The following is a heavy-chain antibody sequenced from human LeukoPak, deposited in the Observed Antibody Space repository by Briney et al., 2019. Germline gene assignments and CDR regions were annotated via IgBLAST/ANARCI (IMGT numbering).Heavy chain of an antibody. CDR3: AKALRGLDAFDI. D-gene: IGHD4-17*01. V-gene: IGHV3-23*01. J-gene: IGHJ3*02. Sequence: GGSLRLSCAASGLTFSSYAMSWVRQAPGKGLEWVSAISGSGGSTYYADSVKGRFTISRDNSKNTLYLQMNSLRAEDTAVYYCAKALRGLDAFDIWGQGTMVTVSS. CDR1: GLTFSSYA. CDR2: ISGSGGST.